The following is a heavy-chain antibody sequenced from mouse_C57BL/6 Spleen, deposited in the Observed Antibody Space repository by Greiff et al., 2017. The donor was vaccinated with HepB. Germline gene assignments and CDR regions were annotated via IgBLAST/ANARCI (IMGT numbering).Heavy chain of an antibody. CDR3: ARMVDYYGSLDY. V-gene: IGHV1-19*01. CDR1: GYTFTDYY. Sequence: EVKLVESGPVLVKPGASVKMSCKASGYTFTDYYMNWVKQSHGKSLEWIGVINPYNGGTSYNQKFKGKATLTVDKSSSTAYMELNSLTSEDSAVYYCARMVDYYGSLDYWGQGTTLTVSS. CDR2: INPYNGGT. D-gene: IGHD1-1*01. J-gene: IGHJ2*01.